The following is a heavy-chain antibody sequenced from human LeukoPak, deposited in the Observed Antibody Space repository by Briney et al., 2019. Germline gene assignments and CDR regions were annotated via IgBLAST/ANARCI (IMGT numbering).Heavy chain of an antibody. Sequence: GGSLRLSCAASGFTFSNYWMSWVRQAPGKGLEWVAEIKQDGSEKNYVDSVKGRFIISRDNAKNSLYLQMNSLRAEDTAVYYCARDLNDYFDYWGQGTPVTVSS. V-gene: IGHV3-7*01. CDR3: ARDLNDYFDY. CDR1: GFTFSNYW. CDR2: IKQDGSEK. J-gene: IGHJ4*02.